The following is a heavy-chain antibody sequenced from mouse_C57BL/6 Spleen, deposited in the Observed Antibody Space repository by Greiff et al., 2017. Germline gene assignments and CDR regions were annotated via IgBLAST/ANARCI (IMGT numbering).Heavy chain of an antibody. D-gene: IGHD2-3*01. CDR3: ARERDDGYYAFAY. Sequence: EVKLMESGGGLVKPGGSLKLSCAASGFTFSSYAMSWVRQTPEKRLEWVATISDGGSYTYYPDNVKGRFTISRDKAKNNLYLQMSHLKSEDTAMYYCARERDDGYYAFAYWGQGTLVTVSA. V-gene: IGHV5-4*01. CDR2: ISDGGSYT. CDR1: GFTFSSYA. J-gene: IGHJ3*01.